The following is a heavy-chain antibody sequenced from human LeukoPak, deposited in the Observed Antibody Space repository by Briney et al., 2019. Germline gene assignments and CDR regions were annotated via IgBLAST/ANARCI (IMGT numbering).Heavy chain of an antibody. D-gene: IGHD1-26*01. J-gene: IGHJ6*03. V-gene: IGHV3-21*01. CDR1: GFTFDDYA. CDR2: ISSSSSYI. CDR3: ARAGGPQGAYYMDV. Sequence: GGSLRLSCAASGFTFDDYAMHWVRQAPGKGLEWVSSISSSSSYIYYADSVKGRFTISRDNAKNSLYLQMNSLRAEDTAVYYCARAGGPQGAYYMDVWGKGTTVTVSS.